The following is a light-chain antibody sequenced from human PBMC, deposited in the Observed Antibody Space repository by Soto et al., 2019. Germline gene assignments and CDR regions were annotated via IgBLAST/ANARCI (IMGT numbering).Light chain of an antibody. CDR3: QQYGSSPFT. J-gene: IGKJ3*01. Sequence: EIVLTQSPGTLSLSPGERATLSCRATQSVTSNYLAWYQQKLGQAPRLLIHTASSRATGIPDRFSGSGSATDFTLTISRLEPEDFAVYYCQQYGSSPFTFGPGTKVDIK. V-gene: IGKV3-20*01. CDR2: TAS. CDR1: QSVTSNY.